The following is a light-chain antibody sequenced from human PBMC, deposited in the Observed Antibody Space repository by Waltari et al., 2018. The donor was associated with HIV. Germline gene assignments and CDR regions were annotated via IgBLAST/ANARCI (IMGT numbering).Light chain of an antibody. CDR2: DVT. V-gene: IGLV2-11*01. CDR1: SSDAGDYKY. Sequence: QSALTQPRSVSGSPGPSVTISCTGTSSDAGDYKYVSWYQNHPGKAPKLIIYDVTERPSGVPERFSGSKSGNTASMTISGLQAEDEADYFCCSHAGTSSFVIFGGGTKLTVL. CDR3: CSHAGTSSFVI. J-gene: IGLJ2*01.